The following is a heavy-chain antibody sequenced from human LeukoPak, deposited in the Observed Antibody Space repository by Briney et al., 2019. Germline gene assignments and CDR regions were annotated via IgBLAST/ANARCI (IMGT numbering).Heavy chain of an antibody. J-gene: IGHJ4*02. V-gene: IGHV1-2*02. CDR2: INPNSGGT. CDR1: GYTFTGYY. CDR3: ARLKGRFWSAYQNFDY. Sequence: ASVKVSCKASGYTFTGYYMHWVRQAPGQGLEWMGWINPNSGGTNYAQKFQGRVTMTRDTSISTAYMELSRLRSDDTAVYYCARLKGRFWSAYQNFDYWGQGTLVTVSS. D-gene: IGHD3-3*01.